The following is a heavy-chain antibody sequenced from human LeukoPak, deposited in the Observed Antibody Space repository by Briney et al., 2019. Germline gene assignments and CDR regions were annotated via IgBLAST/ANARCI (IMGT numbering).Heavy chain of an antibody. Sequence: GGSLRLSCAASGFTFSSYGMHWVRQAPGKGLEWVAVIWYDGSNKYYADSVKGRFTISRDNSKNTLYLQMNSLRAEDTAVYYCARERWXPMIVXXTADYWGQGTLVTVSS. CDR1: GFTFSSYG. CDR3: ARERWXPMIVXXTADY. D-gene: IGHD3-22*01. V-gene: IGHV3-33*01. CDR2: IWYDGSNK. J-gene: IGHJ4*02.